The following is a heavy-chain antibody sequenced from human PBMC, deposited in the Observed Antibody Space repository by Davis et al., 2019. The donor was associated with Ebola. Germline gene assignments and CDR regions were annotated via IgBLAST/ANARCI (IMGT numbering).Heavy chain of an antibody. D-gene: IGHD1-7*01. CDR2: IIPIFGTA. V-gene: IGHV1-69*05. J-gene: IGHJ4*02. CDR1: GGTFSSYA. CDR3: AREEEELELHY. Sequence: SVKVSCKASGGTFSSYAISWVRQAPGQGLEWTGGIIPIFGTANYAQKLQGRVTMTTDTSTSTAYMELRSLRSDDTAVYYCAREEEELELHYWGQGTLVTVSS.